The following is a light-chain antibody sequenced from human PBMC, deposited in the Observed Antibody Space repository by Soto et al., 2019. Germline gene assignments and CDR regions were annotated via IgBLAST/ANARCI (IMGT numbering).Light chain of an antibody. V-gene: IGLV2-11*01. J-gene: IGLJ1*01. Sequence: QSALTQPRSVSGSPGQSVTISCTGTSSDVGGYNYVSWYQQHPGKAPKLMIYDVSKRPSGVPDRFSGSKSGNTASLTISGLQAEDEADYYCYSYAGSYVSGTGTKLTVL. CDR2: DVS. CDR3: YSYAGSYV. CDR1: SSDVGGYNY.